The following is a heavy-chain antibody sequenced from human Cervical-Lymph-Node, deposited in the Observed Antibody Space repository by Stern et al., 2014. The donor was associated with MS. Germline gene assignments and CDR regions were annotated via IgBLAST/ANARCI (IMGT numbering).Heavy chain of an antibody. CDR1: GVSISTVGYY. D-gene: IGHD3-16*01. Sequence: QLQLQESGPGLVKPSQTLSLTCTVSGVSISTVGYYWTWIRQHPGKGLEWFGYSYHSGSTYYNPSLKRRASISVDTSKNQFSLNVTSVTAADTALYYCARSDRLWGSFDYWGQGTLVTVSS. CDR3: ARSDRLWGSFDY. J-gene: IGHJ4*02. V-gene: IGHV4-31*03. CDR2: SYHSGST.